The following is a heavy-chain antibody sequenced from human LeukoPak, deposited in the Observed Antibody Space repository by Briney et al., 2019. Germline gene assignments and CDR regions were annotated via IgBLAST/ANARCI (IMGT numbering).Heavy chain of an antibody. CDR3: AAVGYSGSYFDY. CDR2: FDPEDGET. J-gene: IGHJ4*02. V-gene: IGHV1-24*01. Sequence: ALVKVSCKVSGYTLTELSMHWVRQAPGKGLEWMGGFDPEDGETIYAQKFQGRVTMTEDTSTDTAYMELSSLRSEDTAVYYCAAVGYSGSYFDYWGQGTLVTVSS. D-gene: IGHD1-26*01. CDR1: GYTLTELS.